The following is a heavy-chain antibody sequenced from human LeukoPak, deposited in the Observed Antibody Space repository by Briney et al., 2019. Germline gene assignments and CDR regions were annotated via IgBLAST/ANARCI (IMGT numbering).Heavy chain of an antibody. Sequence: PSETLSLTCTVSGGSITNRLHYWGWIRQPPGKGLEWIGNVFHSGTTYDNPSLRSRITISVDTSKNQFSLKLSSVTAADTAVYYCARGLTYSYGIFDYWGREPWSPSPQ. CDR2: VFHSGTT. D-gene: IGHD2-15*01. CDR3: ARGLTYSYGIFDY. J-gene: IGHJ4*02. CDR1: GGSITNRLHY. V-gene: IGHV4-39*07.